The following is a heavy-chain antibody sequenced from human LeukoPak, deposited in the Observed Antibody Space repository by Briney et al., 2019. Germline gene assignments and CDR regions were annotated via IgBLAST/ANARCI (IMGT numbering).Heavy chain of an antibody. D-gene: IGHD5-18*01. CDR1: GGSISSHY. V-gene: IGHV4-59*11. CDR3: ARVLRGYSYGQFDY. CDR2: IYYSGST. Sequence: PSETLSLTCTVSGGSISSHYWSWIRQPPGKGLEWIGYIYYSGSTNYNPSLKSRVTISVDTSKNQFSLKLSSVTAADTAVYYCARVLRGYSYGQFDYWGQGTLVTVSS. J-gene: IGHJ4*02.